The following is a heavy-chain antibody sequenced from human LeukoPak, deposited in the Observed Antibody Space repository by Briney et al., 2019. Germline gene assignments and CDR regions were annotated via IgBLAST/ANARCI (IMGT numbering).Heavy chain of an antibody. J-gene: IGHJ3*02. CDR1: GGTFSSYA. D-gene: IGHD3-22*01. CDR2: IIPIFGTA. CDR3: ARSRVYYYDLII. V-gene: IGHV1-69*01. Sequence: SVKVSCKASGGTFSSYAISWVRQAPGQGLEWMGGIIPIFGTANYAQKFQGRVTITADESTSTAYMELSSLRSEDTAVYYCARSRVYYYDLIIWGQGTMVTVSS.